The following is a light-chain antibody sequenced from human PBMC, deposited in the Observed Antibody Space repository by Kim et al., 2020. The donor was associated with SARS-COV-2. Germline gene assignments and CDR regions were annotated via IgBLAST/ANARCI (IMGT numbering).Light chain of an antibody. J-gene: IGKJ1*01. CDR1: QSVSSSY. V-gene: IGKV3-20*01. CDR3: QQYVTSAPWT. CDR2: SAS. Sequence: EIVLTQSPGTLSVSPGERATLSCRASQSVSSSYLGWYQQKPGRAPRLLIYSASTRPAGIPDRFSGSGSGTDFTLTISRLEPEDFAVYYCQQYVTSAPWTFGQGTKVDIK.